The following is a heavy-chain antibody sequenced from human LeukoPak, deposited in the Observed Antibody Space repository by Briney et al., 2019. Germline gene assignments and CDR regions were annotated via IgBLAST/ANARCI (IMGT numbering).Heavy chain of an antibody. CDR3: ATRHEYSYPY. J-gene: IGHJ4*02. CDR2: IGGNGDTS. Sequence: GGSLRLSCAASGFIFNNYAMHWVRQAPGKGLEYVSAIGGNGDTSYYADSVKGRFTISRDNSKNTVYLQMDSLRTEDMAVYYCATRHEYSYPYWGQGTLVTVSS. V-gene: IGHV3-64*02. D-gene: IGHD5-18*01. CDR1: GFIFNNYA.